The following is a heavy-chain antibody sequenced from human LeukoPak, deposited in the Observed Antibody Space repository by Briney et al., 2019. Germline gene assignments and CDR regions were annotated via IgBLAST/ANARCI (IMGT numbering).Heavy chain of an antibody. D-gene: IGHD3-10*02. CDR2: LHSSGET. J-gene: IGHJ4*02. CDR1: GGSISAYY. CDR3: ATMFGVSSDFDH. Sequence: SETLSLTCVVSGGSISAYYWNWIRQPAGKGLEWIGRLHSSGETTSNPSLMSRATMSLDTSRNHFSLHLTSVTAADTAIYYCATMFGVSSDFDHWGQGTLVTVSS. V-gene: IGHV4-4*07.